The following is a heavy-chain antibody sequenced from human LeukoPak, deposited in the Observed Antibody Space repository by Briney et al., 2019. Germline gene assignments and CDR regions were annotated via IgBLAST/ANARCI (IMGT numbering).Heavy chain of an antibody. Sequence: GGSLRLSCAASGFTFSSDAMNWVRQAPGKGLEWVSSISVSGDKTWYADSVKGRFTISRDNSKSTLYLQMNGLRAEDTAVYYCARRYCGGDCYYFDYWGQGTLVTVSS. CDR1: GFTFSSDA. D-gene: IGHD2-21*02. CDR3: ARRYCGGDCYYFDY. J-gene: IGHJ4*02. V-gene: IGHV3-23*01. CDR2: ISVSGDKT.